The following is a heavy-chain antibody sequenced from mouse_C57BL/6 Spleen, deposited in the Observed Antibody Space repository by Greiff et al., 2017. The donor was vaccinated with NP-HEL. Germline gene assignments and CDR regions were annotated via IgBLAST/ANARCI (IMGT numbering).Heavy chain of an antibody. V-gene: IGHV2-6-1*01. J-gene: IGHJ4*01. CDR2: IWSDGST. CDR3: ARHDGNYPYYYAMDY. Sequence: VMLVESGPGLVAPSQSLSITCTVSGFSLTSYGVHWVRQPPGKGLEWLVVIWSDGSTTYNSALKSRLSISKDNSKSQVFLKMNSLQTDDTAMYYCARHDGNYPYYYAMDYWGQGTSVTVSS. D-gene: IGHD2-1*01. CDR1: GFSLTSYG.